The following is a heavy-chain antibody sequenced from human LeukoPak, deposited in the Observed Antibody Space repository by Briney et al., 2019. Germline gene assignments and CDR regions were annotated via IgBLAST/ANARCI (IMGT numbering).Heavy chain of an antibody. V-gene: IGHV3-66*01. CDR1: GFTVSSNY. J-gene: IGHJ4*02. CDR2: IYSGGST. D-gene: IGHD3-10*01. CDR3: ATDNYGSGSFDY. Sequence: GGSLRLSCAASGFTVSSNYMSWVRQAPGKGLEWVSVIYSGGSTYYADSVKGRFTISRDNSKNTLYLQMNSLRAEDTAVYYCATDNYGSGSFDYWGQGTLVTVSS.